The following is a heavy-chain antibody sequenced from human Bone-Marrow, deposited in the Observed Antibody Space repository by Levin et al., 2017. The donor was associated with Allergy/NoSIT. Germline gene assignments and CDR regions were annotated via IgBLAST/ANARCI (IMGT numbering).Heavy chain of an antibody. CDR3: ARGRGCSGGSCYSSYYYYGMDV. J-gene: IGHJ6*02. CDR1: GYSISSGYY. Sequence: KASETLSLTCAVSGYSISSGYYWGWIRQPPGKGLEWIGSIYHSGSTYYNPSLKSRVTISVDTSKNQFSLKLSSVTAADTAVYYCARGRGCSGGSCYSSYYYYGMDVWGQGTTVTVSS. CDR2: IYHSGST. D-gene: IGHD2-15*01. V-gene: IGHV4-38-2*01.